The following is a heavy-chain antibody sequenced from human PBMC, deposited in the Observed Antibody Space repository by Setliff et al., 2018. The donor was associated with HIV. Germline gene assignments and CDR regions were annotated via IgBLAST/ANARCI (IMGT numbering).Heavy chain of an antibody. D-gene: IGHD3-22*01. V-gene: IGHV4-59*01. Sequence: SETLSLTCSVSGDDINRDFWTWMRRPPGKGLEWIGYVPYVGPANYNPSLKSRPTLSIDTSKNQFSLKLISVTAADTAVYYCARGEPPASRSGLLYWGQGMLVTVSS. CDR2: VPYVGPA. CDR1: GDDINRDF. CDR3: ARGEPPASRSGLLY. J-gene: IGHJ4*02.